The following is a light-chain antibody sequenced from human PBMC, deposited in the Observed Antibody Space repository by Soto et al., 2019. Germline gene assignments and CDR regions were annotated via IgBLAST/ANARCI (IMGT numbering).Light chain of an antibody. CDR3: QQYGSSPRP. Sequence: VLTQSPGTLSLSPGERATLSCRASQSVSSRLAWYQQKPGQAPRLLISGASSRATGIPDRFSGSGSGTDFTLTISRLDPEDFAVYFCQQYGSSPRPFGQGTKVDVK. CDR2: GAS. J-gene: IGKJ1*01. CDR1: QSVSSR. V-gene: IGKV3-20*01.